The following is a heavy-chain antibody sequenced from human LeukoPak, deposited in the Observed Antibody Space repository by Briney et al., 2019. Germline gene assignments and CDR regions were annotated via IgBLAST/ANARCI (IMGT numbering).Heavy chain of an antibody. J-gene: IGHJ4*02. CDR2: IYYSGST. Sequence: SETLSLTCTVSGGSISSYYWSWIRQPPGKGLEWIGYIYYSGSTNYNPSLKSRVTISVDTSKNQFSLKLSSVTAADTAVYYCARERRIRGFDYWGQGTLVTVSS. D-gene: IGHD2-15*01. CDR3: ARERRIRGFDY. V-gene: IGHV4-59*01. CDR1: GGSISSYY.